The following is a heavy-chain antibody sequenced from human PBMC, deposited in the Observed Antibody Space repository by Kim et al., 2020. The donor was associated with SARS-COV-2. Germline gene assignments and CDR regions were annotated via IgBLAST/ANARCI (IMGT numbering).Heavy chain of an antibody. D-gene: IGHD3-3*01. CDR1: GGSLSGYH. J-gene: IGHJ6*02. CDR2: INHSGGT. CDR3: ARGRAGVVPSPILGLGPYYEYYAMDV. Sequence: SETLSLTCAVFGGSLSGYHWTWIRQSPGKGLEGIGEINHSGGTNCIPSLKSRVTMSVDTSKNQFSLKLRSVAAADTALYYCARGRAGVVPSPILGLGPYYEYYAMDVWGQGTPVTVSS. V-gene: IGHV4-34*01.